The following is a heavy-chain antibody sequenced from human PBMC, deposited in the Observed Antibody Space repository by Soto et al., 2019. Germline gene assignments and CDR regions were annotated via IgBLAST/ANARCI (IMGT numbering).Heavy chain of an antibody. CDR2: IIPIFGTA. D-gene: IGHD1-26*01. J-gene: IGHJ6*02. V-gene: IGHV1-69*06. CDR3: ASGSYRPNYYHYYGMDV. CDR1: GGTFSSYA. Sequence: SVKVSCKASGGTFSSYAISWVRQAPGQGLEWMGGIIPIFGTANYAQKFQGRVTITADKSTSTAYMELSSLRSEDTAVYYCASGSYRPNYYHYYGMDVWGQGTTVTVSS.